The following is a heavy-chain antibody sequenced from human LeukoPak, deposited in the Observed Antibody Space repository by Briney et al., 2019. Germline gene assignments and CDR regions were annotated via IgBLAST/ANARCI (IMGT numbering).Heavy chain of an antibody. J-gene: IGHJ4*02. V-gene: IGHV4-61*02. D-gene: IGHD6-19*01. CDR3: ARLQSGWFYFDY. CDR1: GGSISSGSYY. Sequence: SQTLSLTCTVSGGSISSGSYYWSWIRQPAGKGLEWIGRIYTSGSTNYNPSLKSPVTISVDTSKNQFSLKLSSVTAADTAVYYCARLQSGWFYFDYWGQGTLVTVSS. CDR2: IYTSGST.